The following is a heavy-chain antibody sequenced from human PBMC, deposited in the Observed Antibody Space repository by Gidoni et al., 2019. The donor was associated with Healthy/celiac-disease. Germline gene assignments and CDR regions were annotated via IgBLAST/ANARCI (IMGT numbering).Heavy chain of an antibody. D-gene: IGHD6-19*01. CDR2: INPNSGGT. CDR3: ARPGRAVAGRGWFDP. CDR1: GYPFTGYY. J-gene: IGHJ5*02. Sequence: QVQLVQSGAEVKKPGASVKVSCKASGYPFTGYYMHWVRQAPGQGLEWMGWINPNSGGTNYAQKFQGRVTMTRDTSISTAYMELSRLRSDDTAVYYCARPGRAVAGRGWFDPWGQGTLVTVSS. V-gene: IGHV1-2*02.